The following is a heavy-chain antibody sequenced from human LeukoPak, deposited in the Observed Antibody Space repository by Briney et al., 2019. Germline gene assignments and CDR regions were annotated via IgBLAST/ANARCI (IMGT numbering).Heavy chain of an antibody. D-gene: IGHD5-24*01. CDR1: GFTVSSNY. CDR3: ASRRDGYNYVYFDY. CDR2: IYSGGST. V-gene: IGHV3-66*01. Sequence: GGSLRLSCAASGFTVSSNYMSWVRQAPGKGLEWVSVIYSGGSTYYADSVKGRFTISRDNSKNTLYLQMNSLRAEDTAVYYCASRRDGYNYVYFDYWGQGTLVTVSS. J-gene: IGHJ4*02.